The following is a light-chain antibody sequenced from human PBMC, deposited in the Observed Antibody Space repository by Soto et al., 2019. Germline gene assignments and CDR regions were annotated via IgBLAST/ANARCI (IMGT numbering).Light chain of an antibody. CDR3: SSYAGNHNYV. CDR1: SSDVGIYNY. Sequence: QSVLTQPPSASGSPGQSVTISFTGTSSDVGIYNYVSWYKQHPGKAPKLMIYEVSKRPSGVPDRCYGSKSGNTASLNVSGLQAEDDADYYCSSYAGNHNYVFGIGTKLTVL. V-gene: IGLV2-8*01. CDR2: EVS. J-gene: IGLJ1*01.